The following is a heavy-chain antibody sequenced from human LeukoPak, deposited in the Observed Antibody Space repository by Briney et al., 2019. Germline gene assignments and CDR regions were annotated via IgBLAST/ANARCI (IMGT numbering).Heavy chain of an antibody. D-gene: IGHD6-19*01. J-gene: IGHJ4*02. V-gene: IGHV4-59*01. CDR2: IYFSGST. Sequence: SETLSLTCSVPGGSISDYSWSWIRQPPGKGLEWIGYIYFSGSTKYNPSIESRITITVDTSKNQLSLKLSSVTAADTAVYYCARYFSGGTLDDWGQGTLVTVSS. CDR1: GGSISDYS. CDR3: ARYFSGGTLDD.